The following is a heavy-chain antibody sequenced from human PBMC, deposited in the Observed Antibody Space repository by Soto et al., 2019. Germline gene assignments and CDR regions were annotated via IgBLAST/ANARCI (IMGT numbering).Heavy chain of an antibody. D-gene: IGHD1-26*01. CDR1: GYTFTGYY. CDR3: AREGENSGEIDF. J-gene: IGHJ4*02. V-gene: IGHV1-2*02. CDR2: INPKRGGT. Sequence: ASVKVSCKSSGYTFTGYYLHWVRQAPGQGLESMGWINPKRGGTNYAQKFQGRVTMSTDTSTNTGYMELSSLRSDDTAVYYCAREGENSGEIDFWGQGTLVTVSS.